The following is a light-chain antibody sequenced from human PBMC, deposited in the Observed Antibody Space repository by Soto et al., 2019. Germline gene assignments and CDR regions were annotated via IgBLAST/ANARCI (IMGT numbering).Light chain of an antibody. CDR3: QQRSNWPVFT. CDR1: QSVSSY. Sequence: EIVLTQSPATLSLSPGERATLSCRASQSVSSYLAWYQQKPGQAPRLLIYDASNRATGIPARFSGSGSGTDFTLTIGSLEPEDFAVYYCQQRSNWPVFTFGPGTKVDIK. J-gene: IGKJ3*01. V-gene: IGKV3-11*01. CDR2: DAS.